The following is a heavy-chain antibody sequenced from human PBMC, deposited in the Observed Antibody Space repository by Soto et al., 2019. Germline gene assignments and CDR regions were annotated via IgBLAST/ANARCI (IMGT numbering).Heavy chain of an antibody. D-gene: IGHD2-15*01. V-gene: IGHV3-13*01. CDR1: GFTFSGFD. CDR3: ARGQEVGAHFFDS. CDR2: IGTVGDT. Sequence: SGGSLRLSCEASGFTFSGFDMHWVRQPTGKGLEWVSTIGTVGDTYYAVSVKGRFTISRDNAKNSLSLQMNSLRAGDTAVYFCARGQEVGAHFFDSWGQGTQVTVS. J-gene: IGHJ4*02.